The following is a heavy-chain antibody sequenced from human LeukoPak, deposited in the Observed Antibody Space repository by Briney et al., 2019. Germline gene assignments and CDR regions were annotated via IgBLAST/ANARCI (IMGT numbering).Heavy chain of an antibody. V-gene: IGHV4-39*07. D-gene: IGHD1-26*01. CDR3: ASSHRDSGSYYFDY. CDR2: IYYSGST. CDR1: GGSISSSSYY. J-gene: IGHJ4*02. Sequence: TLSLTCTVSGGSISSSSYYWGWIRQPPGKGLEWIGSIYYSGSTYYNPSLKSRVTISVDTSKNQFSLKLSSVTAADTAVYYCASSHRDSGSYYFDYWGQGTLVTVSS.